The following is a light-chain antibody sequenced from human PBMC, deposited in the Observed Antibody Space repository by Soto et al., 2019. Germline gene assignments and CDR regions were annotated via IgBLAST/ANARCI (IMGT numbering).Light chain of an antibody. CDR1: QSVSSN. V-gene: IGKV3-15*01. CDR3: QQYSNWPPYT. Sequence: EIVMTQSPATLSVSPGERATLSCRASQSVSSNLAWYQQKPGQAPRLLIYGASTRATGIPARFSGSGSGTEVIIITSSLQYADFAVYYCQQYSNWPPYTFGQGTKLEIK. J-gene: IGKJ2*01. CDR2: GAS.